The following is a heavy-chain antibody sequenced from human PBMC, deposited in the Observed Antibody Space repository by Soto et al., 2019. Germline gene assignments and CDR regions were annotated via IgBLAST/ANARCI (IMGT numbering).Heavy chain of an antibody. CDR1: GFKRSDYY. J-gene: IGHJ4*02. Sequence: GRSLRLSCAAAGFKRSDYYMTWIRQAPGKGLEWVSSISDSADRIYYADSVKGRFTFSRDNSRNKMYLQMNSLRAEDTAIYYCVILALGKFDYWGQGTLVTVSS. D-gene: IGHD1-26*01. CDR2: ISDSADRI. V-gene: IGHV3-23*01. CDR3: VILALGKFDY.